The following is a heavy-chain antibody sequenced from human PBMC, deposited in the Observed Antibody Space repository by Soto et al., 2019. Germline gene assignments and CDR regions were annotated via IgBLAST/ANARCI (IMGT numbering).Heavy chain of an antibody. V-gene: IGHV3-9*01. CDR2: ISWNSGSI. Sequence: PGGSLRLSCAASGFTFDDYPLHWVRQAPGKGLEWVSGISWNSGSIGYADSVKGRFTISRDNAKNSLYLQMNSLRAEDTALYYCAKDIFSTVTAFDYWGQGTLVTVSS. D-gene: IGHD4-4*01. CDR1: GFTFDDYP. CDR3: AKDIFSTVTAFDY. J-gene: IGHJ4*02.